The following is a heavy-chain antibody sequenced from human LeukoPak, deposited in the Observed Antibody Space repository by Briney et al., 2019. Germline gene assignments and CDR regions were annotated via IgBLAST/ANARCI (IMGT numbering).Heavy chain of an antibody. CDR3: ARESKITMILQWYYFDY. D-gene: IGHD3-22*01. Sequence: ASVKVSCKASGYTFTGYYMHWVRQAPGQGLEWMGWINPNSGGTNYAQKFQGRVTMTRDTSISTAYMELSRLRSDDTAVYYCARESKITMILQWYYFDYWGQGTLVTVSS. V-gene: IGHV1-2*02. CDR2: INPNSGGT. J-gene: IGHJ4*02. CDR1: GYTFTGYY.